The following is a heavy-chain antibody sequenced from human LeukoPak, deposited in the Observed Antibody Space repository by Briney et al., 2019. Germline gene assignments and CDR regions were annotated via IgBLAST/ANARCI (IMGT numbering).Heavy chain of an antibody. CDR3: ARGPRGYSYGFQ. Sequence: PSETLSLTCAVYGGSFSGYYWSWIRQPPGKGLEWIGEINHSGSTNYNPSLKSRVTISVDTSKNQFSLKLSSVTAADTAVYYCARGPRGYSYGFQWGQGTLVTVSP. J-gene: IGHJ4*02. V-gene: IGHV4-34*01. CDR1: GGSFSGYY. CDR2: INHSGST. D-gene: IGHD5-18*01.